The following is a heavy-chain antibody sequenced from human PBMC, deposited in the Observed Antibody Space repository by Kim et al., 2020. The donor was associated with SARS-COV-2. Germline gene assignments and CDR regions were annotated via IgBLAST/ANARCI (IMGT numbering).Heavy chain of an antibody. CDR1: GFTFSSYA. V-gene: IGHV3-23*01. J-gene: IGHJ4*02. CDR3: AKGKWELLRGFDY. Sequence: LSLTCAASGFTFSSYAMSWVRQAPGKGLEWVSAISGSGGSTYYADSVKGRFTISRDNSKNTLYLQMNSLRAEDTAVYYCAKGKWELLRGFDYWGQGTLVTVSS. D-gene: IGHD1-26*01. CDR2: ISGSGGST.